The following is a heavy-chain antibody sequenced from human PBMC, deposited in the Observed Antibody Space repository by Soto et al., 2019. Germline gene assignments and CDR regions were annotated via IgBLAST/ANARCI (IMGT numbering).Heavy chain of an antibody. CDR2: ISWNSGSI. Sequence: GGSLRLSCAASGFTFSSYAMHWVRQAPGKGLEWVSGISWNSGSIGYADSVKGRFTISRDNAKNSLYLQMNSLRAEDTALYYCAKGCSSTSCPGAYYYYGMDVWGQGTTVTVSS. CDR3: AKGCSSTSCPGAYYYYGMDV. D-gene: IGHD2-2*01. V-gene: IGHV3-9*01. J-gene: IGHJ6*02. CDR1: GFTFSSYA.